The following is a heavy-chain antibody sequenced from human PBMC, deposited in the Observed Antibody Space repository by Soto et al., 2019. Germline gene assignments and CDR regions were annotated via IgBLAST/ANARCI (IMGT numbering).Heavy chain of an antibody. D-gene: IGHD1-26*01. Sequence: SETLSLTGSLCGGSFSGDSFIWSWVRQFPGKGLEWIGYINFSWTTYYNPSLRCRITMSVDTCKNQFSLNLRSVTASDTGQYYGTGSAGIGQLSYSGTTYDNMSLRSLIVMSLVTYKNELPLNLSFVTAADTAVSYSSRDHKWDGMVVWGQGTTLTVSS. J-gene: IGHJ6*02. CDR1: GGSFSGDSFI. CDR2: INFSWTT. CDR3: TGSAGIGQLSYSGTTYDNMSLRSLIVMSLVTYKNELPLNLSFVTAADTAVSYSSRDHKWDGMVV. V-gene: IGHV4-31*06.